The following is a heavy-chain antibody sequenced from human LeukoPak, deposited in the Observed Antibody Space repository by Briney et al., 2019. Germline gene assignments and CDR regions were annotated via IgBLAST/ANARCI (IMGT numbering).Heavy chain of an antibody. J-gene: IGHJ4*02. Sequence: GGSLRLSCAASGFTLSSYAMGWVRQAPGKGVEWVSAISGSGGSTYFADSVKGRFTISRDNSKNTLSLQMNSLRVEDTAVYYCARVPRYCSGGSCFGGYFDYWGQGTLVTVSS. V-gene: IGHV3-23*01. CDR2: ISGSGGST. CDR3: ARVPRYCSGGSCFGGYFDY. CDR1: GFTLSSYA. D-gene: IGHD2-15*01.